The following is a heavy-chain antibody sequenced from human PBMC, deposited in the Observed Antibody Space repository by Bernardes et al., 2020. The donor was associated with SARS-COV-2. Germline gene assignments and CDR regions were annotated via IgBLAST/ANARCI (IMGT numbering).Heavy chain of an antibody. Sequence: ASVKVSCKASGYAFDSHGISWVRLAPGQGLEWIGWISARSGNTNFARKFQGRVSMTTDTSTNTAYMEVRSLKGNDTAVYYCARAHASATVPFDYWGQGTLVTVSS. CDR1: GYAFDSHG. CDR2: ISARSGNT. J-gene: IGHJ4*02. CDR3: ARAHASATVPFDY. V-gene: IGHV1-18*04. D-gene: IGHD1-26*01.